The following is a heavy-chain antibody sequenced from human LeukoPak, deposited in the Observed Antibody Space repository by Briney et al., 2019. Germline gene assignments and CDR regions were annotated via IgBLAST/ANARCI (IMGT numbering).Heavy chain of an antibody. Sequence: GGSLRLSCAASGFTFSSYGMHWVRQAPGKGLEWVAVISYDGSNKYYADSVKGRFTISRDNSKNTLYLQMNSLRAEDTAVYYRAKDGHCSGGSCYGGYFDYWGQGTLVTVSS. CDR3: AKDGHCSGGSCYGGYFDY. CDR2: ISYDGSNK. D-gene: IGHD2-15*01. J-gene: IGHJ4*02. V-gene: IGHV3-30*18. CDR1: GFTFSSYG.